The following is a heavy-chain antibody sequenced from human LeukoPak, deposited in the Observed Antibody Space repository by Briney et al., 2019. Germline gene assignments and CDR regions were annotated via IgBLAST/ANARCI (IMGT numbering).Heavy chain of an antibody. V-gene: IGHV1-8*03. CDR1: GYTFTSYD. J-gene: IGHJ4*02. CDR3: ARGSLASLYYFDY. CDR2: MNPNSGNT. D-gene: IGHD3-3*02. Sequence: GASVKVSCKASGYTFTSYDINWVRQATGQGLEWMGWMNPNSGNTGYAQKFQGRVTITRNTSISTAYMELSSLRSEDTAVYYCARGSLASLYYFDYWGQGTLVTVSS.